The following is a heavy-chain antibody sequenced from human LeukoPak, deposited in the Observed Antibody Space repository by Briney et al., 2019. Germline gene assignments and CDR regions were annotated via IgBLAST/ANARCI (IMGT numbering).Heavy chain of an antibody. D-gene: IGHD5-18*01. J-gene: IGHJ4*02. Sequence: ASVKVSCKASGYTFTGYYMHWVRQAPGQGLEWMGWINPNSGGTNYAQKFQGRVTMTRDTSISTAYMELRSLRSDDTAVYYCAKGNGYSYGRYYFDYWGQGTLVTVSS. CDR1: GYTFTGYY. V-gene: IGHV1-2*02. CDR2: INPNSGGT. CDR3: AKGNGYSYGRYYFDY.